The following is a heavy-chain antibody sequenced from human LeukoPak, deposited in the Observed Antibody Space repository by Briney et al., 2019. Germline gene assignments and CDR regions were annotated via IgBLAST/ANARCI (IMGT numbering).Heavy chain of an antibody. J-gene: IGHJ6*02. CDR2: INTNTGNP. D-gene: IGHD6-13*01. CDR3: ASGEQQLVPGVYYYYGMDV. V-gene: IGHV7-4-1*02. Sequence: ASVKVSCKASGYTFTSYAMNWVRQAPGQGLEWMGWINTNTGNPTYAQGFTGRFVFSLDTSVSTAYLQISSLKAEDTAVYYCASGEQQLVPGVYYYYGMDVWGQGTTVTVSS. CDR1: GYTFTSYA.